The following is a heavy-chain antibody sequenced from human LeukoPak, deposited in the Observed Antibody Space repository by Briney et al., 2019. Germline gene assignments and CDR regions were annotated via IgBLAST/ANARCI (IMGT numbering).Heavy chain of an antibody. CDR2: IYHSGST. D-gene: IGHD3-22*01. Sequence: SETLSLTCAVSGYSISSGYYWGWIRQPPGKGLEWIGSIYHSGSTYYNPSLKSRVTISVDTSKNQFSLKLSSVTAADTSVYYCARQTPSSGYYWGQGTPVTVSS. V-gene: IGHV4-38-2*01. CDR3: ARQTPSSGYY. CDR1: GYSISSGYY. J-gene: IGHJ4*02.